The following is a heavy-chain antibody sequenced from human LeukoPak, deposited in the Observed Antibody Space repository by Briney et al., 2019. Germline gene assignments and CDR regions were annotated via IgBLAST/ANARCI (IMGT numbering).Heavy chain of an antibody. J-gene: IGHJ4*02. D-gene: IGHD3-22*01. Sequence: GESLKISCKGSGYNFNTYWIVWVRQMPGKGLEWVGLIYPGESDIRYSPSFQGQVTISADKSISTAYLLWSSLKASDTAMYYCARHAFHNDNSDYYFAHWGQGTLVTVSS. CDR3: ARHAFHNDNSDYYFAH. V-gene: IGHV5-51*01. CDR1: GYNFNTYW. CDR2: IYPGESDI.